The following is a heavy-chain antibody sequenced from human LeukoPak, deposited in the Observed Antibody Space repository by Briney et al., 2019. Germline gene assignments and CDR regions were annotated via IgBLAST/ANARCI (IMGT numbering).Heavy chain of an antibody. V-gene: IGHV3-48*03. J-gene: IGHJ4*02. CDR3: ARRGEARGQFDY. CDR1: GFTFSSYE. CDR2: ISSSGSTI. D-gene: IGHD3-16*01. Sequence: GGSLRLSCAASGFTFSSYEMNWVRQAPGKGLEWVSYISSSGSTIYYADSVKGRFTISRDNAKNSLYLQMNSLRVEDTAVYYCARRGEARGQFDYWGQGAPVTVSS.